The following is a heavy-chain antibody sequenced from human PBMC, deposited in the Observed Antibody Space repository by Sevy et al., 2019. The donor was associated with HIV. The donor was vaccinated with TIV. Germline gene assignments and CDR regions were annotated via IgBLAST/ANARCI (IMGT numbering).Heavy chain of an antibody. CDR3: ARSLKGPNYYYYYMDV. CDR1: GGTFSSYA. J-gene: IGHJ6*03. V-gene: IGHV1-69*06. CDR2: IIPIFGTA. Sequence: ASVKVSCKASGGTFSSYAISWVRQAPGQGLEWMGGIIPIFGTANYAQKFQGRVTITADKSTSTAYMELSSLRSEDTAVYYCARSLKGPNYYYYYMDVWGKGTTVTVSS.